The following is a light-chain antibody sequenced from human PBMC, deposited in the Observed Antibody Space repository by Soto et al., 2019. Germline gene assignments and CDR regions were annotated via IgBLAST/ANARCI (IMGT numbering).Light chain of an antibody. CDR1: SSDVGDFNY. CDR2: DVG. CDR3: SSFSSSTTRV. V-gene: IGLV2-14*01. J-gene: IGLJ1*01. Sequence: QSALTQPASVSGSPGQSITISCTGTSSDVGDFNYVSWYQQHPGKAPKLMIYDVGNRPSGVSIRFSGSESGSTASLTISGLQAEDEADYYCSSFSSSTTRVFGTGTKVTVL.